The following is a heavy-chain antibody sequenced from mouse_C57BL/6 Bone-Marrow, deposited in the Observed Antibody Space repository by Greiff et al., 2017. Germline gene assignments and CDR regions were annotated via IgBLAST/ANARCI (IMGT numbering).Heavy chain of an antibody. CDR2: ISYDGSN. D-gene: IGHD3-3*01. Sequence: DVKLQESGPGLVKPSQSLSLTCSVTGYSITSGYYWNWIRQFPGNKLEWMGYISYDGSNNYNPSLKNRISITRDTSKNQFFLKLNSVTTEDTATYYCARARGWGFDYWGQGTTLTVSS. CDR3: ARARGWGFDY. J-gene: IGHJ2*01. V-gene: IGHV3-6*01. CDR1: GYSITSGYY.